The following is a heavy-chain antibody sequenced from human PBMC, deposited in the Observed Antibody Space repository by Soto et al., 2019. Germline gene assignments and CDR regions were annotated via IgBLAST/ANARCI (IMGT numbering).Heavy chain of an antibody. CDR2: IWFDGSKT. V-gene: IGHV3-33*01. D-gene: IGHD2-8*01. CDR3: AREIKDCTKGICYGND. CDR1: GSTFSNWG. J-gene: IGHJ4*02. Sequence: QVQLVESGGGVVQPGRSLSLSCEASGSTFSNWGMQWVRQAPGKGLEWVAVIWFDGSKTFYVDSVTGRFTISRDNSKNTLYLQMNSLRAEDTAVYHCAREIKDCTKGICYGNDWGQGTLVTVSS.